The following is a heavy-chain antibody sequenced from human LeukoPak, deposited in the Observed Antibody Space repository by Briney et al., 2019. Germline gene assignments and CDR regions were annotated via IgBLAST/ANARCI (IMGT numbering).Heavy chain of an antibody. CDR2: ISGSGGST. J-gene: IGHJ5*02. Sequence: GGSLRLSCAASGFTLSSYVMSWVRQAPGKGLEWVSAISGSGGSTYYADSVKGRFTISRDNAKNSLYLQMNSLRAEDTAVYYCARDWFDPWGQGTLVTVSS. CDR1: GFTLSSYV. CDR3: ARDWFDP. V-gene: IGHV3-21*01.